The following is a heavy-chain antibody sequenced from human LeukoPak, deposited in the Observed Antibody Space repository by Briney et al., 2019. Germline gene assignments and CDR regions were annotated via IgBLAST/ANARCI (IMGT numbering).Heavy chain of an antibody. J-gene: IGHJ5*02. CDR1: GGSISSYY. V-gene: IGHV4-59*08. CDR2: IYSSGST. D-gene: IGHD3-16*01. CDR3: ARRTLCCGERFDP. Sequence: SETLSLTCTVSGGSISSYYWSWIRQPPGKGLEWIGYIYSSGSTNYNPSLKSRVIISVDTSKNQLSLKLSSVTAADTAVYYCARRTLCCGERFDPWGQGTLVTVSS.